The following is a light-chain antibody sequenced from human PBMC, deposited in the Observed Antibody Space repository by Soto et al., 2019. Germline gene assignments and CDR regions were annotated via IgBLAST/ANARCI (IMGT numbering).Light chain of an antibody. Sequence: EIVLTQSPATLAFSPEERATLSCRASPSVTNFLAWYQQNPGQAPRLLIYGAFNRATCIPARFSGSGSGTDYPLIISSLEPEDAADYYCKQRNVWPPVTFGQGTRLEIK. J-gene: IGKJ5*01. CDR2: GAF. V-gene: IGKV3-11*01. CDR1: PSVTNF. CDR3: KQRNVWPPVT.